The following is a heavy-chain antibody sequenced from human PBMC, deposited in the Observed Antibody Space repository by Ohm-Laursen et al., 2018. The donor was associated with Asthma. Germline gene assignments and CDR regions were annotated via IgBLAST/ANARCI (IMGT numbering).Heavy chain of an antibody. V-gene: IGHV3-48*04. CDR2: ISSSSSTI. CDR3: ATSRRLGY. CDR1: GFTFSSYI. J-gene: IGHJ4*02. D-gene: IGHD6-6*01. Sequence: SLRLPCAASGFTFSSYIMNWVRQAPGKGLEWVSYISSSSSTIYYADSVKGRLTISRDNAKNLLFLEMTNLRAEDTAVYYCATSRRLGYWGQGTLVTVSS.